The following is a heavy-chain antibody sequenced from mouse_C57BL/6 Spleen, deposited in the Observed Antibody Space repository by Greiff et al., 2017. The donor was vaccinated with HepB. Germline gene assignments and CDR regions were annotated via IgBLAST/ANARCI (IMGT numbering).Heavy chain of an antibody. D-gene: IGHD1-1*01. CDR2: IDPSDSET. CDR1: GYTFTSYW. V-gene: IGHV1-52*01. Sequence: QVQLQQPGAELVRPGSSVKLSCKASGYTFTSYWMHWVKQRPIQGLEWIGNIDPSDSETHYNQKFKDKATLTVDKSSSTAYMQLSSLTSEDSAVYYCARSGPFTTVYFDVWGTGTTVTVSS. CDR3: ARSGPFTTVYFDV. J-gene: IGHJ1*03.